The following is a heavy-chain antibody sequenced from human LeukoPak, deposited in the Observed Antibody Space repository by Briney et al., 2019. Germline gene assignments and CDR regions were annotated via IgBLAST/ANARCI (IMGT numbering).Heavy chain of an antibody. CDR1: GFTVSSNY. CDR3: ARDGFNDRSGDNDGFDM. D-gene: IGHD1-1*01. J-gene: IGHJ3*02. Sequence: GGSLRLSCAASGFTVSSNYMSWVRQAPGKGLEWVSAISGSGDRTHYADSVRGRFTISRDTSKDTLYLQMNSLRADDTAVYYCARDGFNDRSGDNDGFDMWGQGTMVTVSS. CDR2: ISGSGDRT. V-gene: IGHV3-23*01.